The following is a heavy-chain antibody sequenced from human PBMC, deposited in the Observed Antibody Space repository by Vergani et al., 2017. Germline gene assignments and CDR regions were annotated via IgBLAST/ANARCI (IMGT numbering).Heavy chain of an antibody. CDR2: VYFSGAT. D-gene: IGHD3-9*01. J-gene: IGHJ4*02. Sequence: QLLLQESGPGLVKPSETLSLTCTVSGPSINSRHYYWGWIRQPPGKGPEWIGSVYFSGATYYNPALKSRVTISADTSKNQFSLKLNSVTAADTAVYYCVRDYDIVTGYYSYYFDNWGQGILVTVSS. CDR1: GPSINSRHYY. V-gene: IGHV4-39*02. CDR3: VRDYDIVTGYYSYYFDN.